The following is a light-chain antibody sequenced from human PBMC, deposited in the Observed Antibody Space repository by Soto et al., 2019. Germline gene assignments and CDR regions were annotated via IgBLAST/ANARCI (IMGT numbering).Light chain of an antibody. CDR3: QQYNNWRT. CDR2: AAS. V-gene: IGKV3-15*01. J-gene: IGKJ1*01. Sequence: EIVLTQSPATLSVSPGERATLSCRASQSVSSNLAWYQQKPGQAPRLLFYAASTRATGIPARFSGSGSGTEFTLTISSLQSEDFAVYYCQQYNNWRTFGQGTKV. CDR1: QSVSSN.